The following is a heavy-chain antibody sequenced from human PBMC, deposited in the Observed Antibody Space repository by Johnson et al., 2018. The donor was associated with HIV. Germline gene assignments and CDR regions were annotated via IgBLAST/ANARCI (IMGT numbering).Heavy chain of an antibody. Sequence: QVQLVESGGGLVQPWGSLRLSCAASGFTFSSYAMHWVRQAPGKGLEWVAVISYDGNNKYYADSVKGRFIVSKDNSKNTLYLQMSSLRAEDTAVYYCAREGAPSARDFGAFDIWGQWTMVTVSS. CDR3: AREGAPSARDFGAFDI. J-gene: IGHJ3*02. CDR2: ISYDGNNK. V-gene: IGHV3-30*04. D-gene: IGHD1-26*01. CDR1: GFTFSSYA.